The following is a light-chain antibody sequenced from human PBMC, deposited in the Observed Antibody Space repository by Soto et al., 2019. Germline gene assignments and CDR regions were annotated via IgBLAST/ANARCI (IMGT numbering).Light chain of an antibody. CDR1: QSISNY. J-gene: IGKJ5*01. V-gene: IGKV1-17*01. Sequence: DIQMTQSPSSLSASVGHRVTITCRASQSISNYLNWYEQKPGKAXKXXIYAASSLQSGVPSRFSGSGSGTEFTLTISSLQPEDFETYYCLQHNSYPITFGQGTRLEIK. CDR3: LQHNSYPIT. CDR2: AAS.